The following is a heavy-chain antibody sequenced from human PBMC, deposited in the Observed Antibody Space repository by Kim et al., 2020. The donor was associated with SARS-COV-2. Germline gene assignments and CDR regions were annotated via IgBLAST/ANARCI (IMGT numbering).Heavy chain of an antibody. CDR3: ESAWYYIAAATFDV. CDR2: IWYEEKSE. J-gene: IGHJ3*01. V-gene: IGHV3-33*01. CDR1: GFTFGNYG. Sequence: GGSLRLSCAASGFTFGNYGMRWVRQAPGKGLEWVGVIWYEEKSEYYEDSVRGRFTITSDSSEDTRYLQMKSQSPENTDVDYCESAWYYIAAATFDVW. D-gene: IGHD2-15*01.